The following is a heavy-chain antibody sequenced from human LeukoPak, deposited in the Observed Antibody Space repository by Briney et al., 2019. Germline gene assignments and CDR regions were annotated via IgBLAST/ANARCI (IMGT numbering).Heavy chain of an antibody. CDR3: AKADTARFSDY. J-gene: IGHJ4*02. D-gene: IGHD5-18*01. Sequence: PGRSLRLSCAASGFTFSSYGMHWVRQAPGKGLGWVAVISYDGSNKYYADSVKGRFTISRDNSKNTLYLQMNSLRAEDTAVYYCAKADTARFSDYWGQGTLVTVSS. V-gene: IGHV3-30*18. CDR2: ISYDGSNK. CDR1: GFTFSSYG.